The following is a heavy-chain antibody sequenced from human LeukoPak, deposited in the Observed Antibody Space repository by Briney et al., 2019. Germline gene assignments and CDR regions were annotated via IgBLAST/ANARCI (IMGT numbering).Heavy chain of an antibody. CDR3: ARMYSSGRYADY. Sequence: GASVKVSCKASGYTFTSYAMHWVRQAPGQRLEWMGWINAGNGNTKYSQKFQGRVTVTRDTSASTAYMELSSLRSEDMAVYYCARMYSSGRYADYWGQGTLVTVSS. CDR2: INAGNGNT. CDR1: GYTFTSYA. J-gene: IGHJ4*02. D-gene: IGHD6-19*01. V-gene: IGHV1-3*01.